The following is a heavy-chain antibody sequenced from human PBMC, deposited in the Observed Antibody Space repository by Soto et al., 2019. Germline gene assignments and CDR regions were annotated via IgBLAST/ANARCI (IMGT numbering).Heavy chain of an antibody. D-gene: IGHD6-19*01. CDR2: MSSNGGNT. V-gene: IGHV3-64D*06. CDR3: VKEGYMRSDWYGQFDC. J-gene: IGHJ4*02. Sequence: PGGSLRLSCSASGFTFKTFAMHWVRQTPGKGLEFVSAMSSNGGNTYYADSVKGRFAISRDNSKNTLYLQMYSLRPEDTALYYCVKEGYMRSDWYGQFDCWGQGTLVTVS. CDR1: GFTFKTFA.